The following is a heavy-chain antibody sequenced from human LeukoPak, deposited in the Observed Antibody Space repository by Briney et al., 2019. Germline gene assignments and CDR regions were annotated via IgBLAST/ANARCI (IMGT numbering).Heavy chain of an antibody. D-gene: IGHD2-2*01. CDR2: IYHSGCT. V-gene: IGHV4-30-2*01. J-gene: IGHJ6*04. Sequence: PSETLFLTCAVPGGSIRSGGYSWSWFRQPPGKGLEWIGYIYHSGCTYYNPSLKSRVTISVDRSKNQFSLKLSPVTAADTAVYYCARYCSSTSCFQSGGHYYGMDVWGKGTTVTVSS. CDR1: GGSIRSGGYS. CDR3: ARYCSSTSCFQSGGHYYGMDV.